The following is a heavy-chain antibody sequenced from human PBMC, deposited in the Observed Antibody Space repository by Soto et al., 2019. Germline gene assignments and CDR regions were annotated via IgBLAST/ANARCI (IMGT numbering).Heavy chain of an antibody. CDR1: GYTFTNYY. D-gene: IGHD5-18*01. CDR2: IRPSGGRT. CDR3: ARKPNESYYFDY. V-gene: IGHV1-46*01. J-gene: IGHJ4*02. Sequence: QVHLVQSGAEVKKPGASVKVSCKASGYTFTNYYIHWVRQAPGQGLEWLGIIRPSGGRTEYAQRSQGRVTRTRDTSTSTVYMERTSPTSEDTAVDSCARKPNESYYFDYWGQGTLVTVSS.